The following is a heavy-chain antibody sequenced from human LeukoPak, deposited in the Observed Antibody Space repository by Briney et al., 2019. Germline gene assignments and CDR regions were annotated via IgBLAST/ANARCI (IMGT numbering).Heavy chain of an antibody. Sequence: SETLSLTCTVSGVSISNKYWSWIRQPPGKGLEWIGYIYYSGSTNYNPSLKSRVTILVDTSKNQFSLKLSSVTAADTAVYFCARVYRYYYMDVWGKGTTVTISS. CDR3: ARVYRYYYMDV. CDR1: GVSISNKY. D-gene: IGHD1-14*01. V-gene: IGHV4-59*01. J-gene: IGHJ6*03. CDR2: IYYSGST.